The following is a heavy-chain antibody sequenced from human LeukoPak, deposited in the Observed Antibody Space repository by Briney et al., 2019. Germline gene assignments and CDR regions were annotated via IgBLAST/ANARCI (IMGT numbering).Heavy chain of an antibody. D-gene: IGHD3-22*01. CDR3: ARGIDETYYYDSSGHRGDAFDI. Sequence: ASVKVSCKASGYTFTSYYMHWVRQAPGQGLEWMGIINPSGGSTSYAQKFQGRVTMTRDTSTSTVYMELSSLRSEDTAVYYCARGIDETYYYDSSGHRGDAFDIWGQGTMVTVSS. V-gene: IGHV1-46*01. J-gene: IGHJ3*02. CDR2: INPSGGST. CDR1: GYTFTSYY.